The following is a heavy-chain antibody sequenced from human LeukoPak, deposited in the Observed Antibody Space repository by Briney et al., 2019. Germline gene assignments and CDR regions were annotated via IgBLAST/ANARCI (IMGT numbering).Heavy chain of an antibody. D-gene: IGHD2-15*01. CDR1: GYTFTSYD. CDR2: MNPNSGNT. J-gene: IGHJ4*02. V-gene: IGHV1-8*01. Sequence: ASVKVSCKASGYTFTSYDINWVRQATGQGLEWMGWMNPNSGNTGYAQKFQGRVTMTRNTSISTAYMELSSLRSEDTAVYYCARAGGYCGRISCPYYFDYWGQGSLDAVSS. CDR3: ARAGGYCGRISCPYYFDY.